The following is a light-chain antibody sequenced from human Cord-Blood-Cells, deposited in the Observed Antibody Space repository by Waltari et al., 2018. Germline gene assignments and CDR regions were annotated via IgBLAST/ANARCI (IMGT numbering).Light chain of an antibody. CDR3: SSYTSSSTLYV. Sequence: QSALTQPASVSGSPGQSFTISCPGTSSDLGGYHYVSWYQQHPGKAPKLMIYDVSNRPSGVSNRFSGSKSGNTASLTISGLQAEDEADYYCSSYTSSSTLYVFGTGTKVTVL. V-gene: IGLV2-14*03. CDR2: DVS. J-gene: IGLJ1*01. CDR1: SSDLGGYHY.